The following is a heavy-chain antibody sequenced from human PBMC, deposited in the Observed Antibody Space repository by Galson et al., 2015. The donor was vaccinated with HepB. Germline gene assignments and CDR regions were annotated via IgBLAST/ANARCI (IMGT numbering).Heavy chain of an antibody. CDR1: GYTFTSQG. V-gene: IGHV1-18*01. Sequence: SVKVPCKASGYTFTSQGVSWVRQAPGQGLEWMGWINTYNGNTNYAQKVQGRVTMTTDTSTSTAYMELRSLTSDDTAVYFCARGGRLGELSPFDYWGQGTLVTVSS. D-gene: IGHD3-16*02. J-gene: IGHJ4*02. CDR2: INTYNGNT. CDR3: ARGGRLGELSPFDY.